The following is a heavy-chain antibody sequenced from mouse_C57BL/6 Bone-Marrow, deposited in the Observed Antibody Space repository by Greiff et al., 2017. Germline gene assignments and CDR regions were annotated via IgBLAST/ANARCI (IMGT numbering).Heavy chain of an antibody. D-gene: IGHD1-1*01. CDR2: ISYDGSN. J-gene: IGHJ2*01. V-gene: IGHV3-6*01. Sequence: EVKLEESGPGLVKPSQSLSLTCSVTGYSITSGYYWNWIRQFPGNKLEWMGYISYDGSNNYNPSLKNRISITRDTSKNQFFLKLNSVTTEDTATYYCARDRSYYGSSYDYFDYWGQGTTRTVSS. CDR1: GYSITSGYY. CDR3: ARDRSYYGSSYDYFDY.